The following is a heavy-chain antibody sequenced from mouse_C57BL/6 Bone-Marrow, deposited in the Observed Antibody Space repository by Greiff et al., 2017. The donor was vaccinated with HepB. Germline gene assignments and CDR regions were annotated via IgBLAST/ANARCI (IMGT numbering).Heavy chain of an antibody. CDR2: IRNKANNHAT. J-gene: IGHJ4*01. V-gene: IGHV6-6*01. CDR3: TSPYYYGSIPNAMDY. CDR1: GFTFSDAW. Sequence: EVKLQESGGGLVQPGGSMKLSCAASGFTFSDAWMDWVRQSPEKGLEWVAEIRNKANNHATYYAESVKGRFTISRDDSKSSVYLQMNSLRAEDTGIYYCTSPYYYGSIPNAMDYWGQGTSVTVSS. D-gene: IGHD1-1*01.